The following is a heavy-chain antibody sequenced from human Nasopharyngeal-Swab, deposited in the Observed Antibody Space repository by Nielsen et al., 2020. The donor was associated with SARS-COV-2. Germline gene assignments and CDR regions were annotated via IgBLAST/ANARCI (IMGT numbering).Heavy chain of an antibody. CDR3: AREAGDAFDI. CDR2: ISSGSSYI. CDR1: GFTFSSYS. V-gene: IGHV3-21*01. J-gene: IGHJ3*02. Sequence: GESLKISCTASGFTFSSYSMNWVRQAPGKGLEWVSFISSGSSYIYYADSLKGRFTISRDNAKNSLYLQMNSLRAEDTAVYYCAREAGDAFDIWGQGTMVTVSS.